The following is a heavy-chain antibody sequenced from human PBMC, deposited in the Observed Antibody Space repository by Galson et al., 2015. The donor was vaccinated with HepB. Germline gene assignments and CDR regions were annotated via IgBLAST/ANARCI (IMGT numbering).Heavy chain of an antibody. CDR2: INNNGGSI. V-gene: IGHV3-64D*06. Sequence: SLRLSCAASGFTFSSYAMHWVRQAPGRGLEYVSAINNNGGSIYYADSVKGRFTISRDNSKNTLYLQMINLRAEDTAVYYCVNLAIVVAGRGFDYWGQGTLVTVSS. J-gene: IGHJ4*02. CDR1: GFTFSSYA. D-gene: IGHD6-19*01. CDR3: VNLAIVVAGRGFDY.